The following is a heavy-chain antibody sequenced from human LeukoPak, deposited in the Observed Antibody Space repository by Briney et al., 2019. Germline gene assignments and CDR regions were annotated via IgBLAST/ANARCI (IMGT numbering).Heavy chain of an antibody. CDR3: ARASHYYYYMDV. J-gene: IGHJ6*03. CDR1: GFTFSSYE. Sequence: PGGSLRLSCAASGFTFSSYEMNWVRQAPGKGLEWVANIKQDGSEKYYVDSVKGRFTISRDNAKNSLYLQMNSLRAEDTAVYYCARASHYYYYMDVWGKGTTVTVSS. V-gene: IGHV3-7*01. CDR2: IKQDGSEK.